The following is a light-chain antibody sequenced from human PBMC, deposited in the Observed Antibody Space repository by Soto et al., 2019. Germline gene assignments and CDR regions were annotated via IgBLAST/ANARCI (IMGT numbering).Light chain of an antibody. CDR2: EVS. V-gene: IGLV2-14*01. CDR1: SSDVGRYNY. Sequence: QSVLTQPASVSGSPGQSITISCTGTSSDVGRYNYVSWYQQHPGKAPKLMIYEVSNRPSGVSNRFSGSKSGNTASLTISGLQAEDEADYYCSSFTSSITLVFGGGTKLTVL. J-gene: IGLJ2*01. CDR3: SSFTSSITLV.